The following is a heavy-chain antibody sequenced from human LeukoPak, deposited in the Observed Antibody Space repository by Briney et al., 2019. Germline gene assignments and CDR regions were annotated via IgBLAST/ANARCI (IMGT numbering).Heavy chain of an antibody. J-gene: IGHJ3*02. CDR2: INSDGSSP. Sequence: GSLRHSCVPSRFTFSSYWMHCVRQAPGKGLVWLSRINSDGSSPSYVDSVKGRFAISRDNAKNTLYLQMNSLRAEDTAVYYCARGRGPHSRGSSYDYVWGSYRPSEAFDIWGQGAMVTVSS. D-gene: IGHD3-16*02. V-gene: IGHV3-74*01. CDR1: RFTFSSYW. CDR3: ARGRGPHSRGSSYDYVWGSYRPSEAFDI.